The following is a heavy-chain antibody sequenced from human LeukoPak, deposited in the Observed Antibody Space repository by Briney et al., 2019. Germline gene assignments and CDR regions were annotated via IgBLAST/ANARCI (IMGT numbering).Heavy chain of an antibody. CDR3: ARDYYGSGTRLPPFDY. Sequence: SETLSLTCSVSGVSVNSRYWSWVRQPPEKGLEWIGYIHYSGATNYNPSLKSRVSISIDTPRNQFSLSLSSVTAADTAVYYCARDYYGSGTRLPPFDYWGQGTLVTVSS. V-gene: IGHV4-59*02. J-gene: IGHJ4*02. CDR1: GVSVNSRY. D-gene: IGHD3-10*01. CDR2: IHYSGAT.